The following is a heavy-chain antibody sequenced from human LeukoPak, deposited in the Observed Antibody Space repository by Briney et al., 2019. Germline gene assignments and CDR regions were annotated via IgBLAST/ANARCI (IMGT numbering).Heavy chain of an antibody. CDR1: GYTFTGYY. D-gene: IGHD3-10*01. CDR2: INPNSGGT. V-gene: IGHV1-2*02. CDR3: ARWYYGSGRSLVY. J-gene: IGHJ4*02. Sequence: GASVKVSCKASGYTFTGYYMHWVRQAPGQGLEWMGWINPNSGGTNYAQKLQGRVTMTTDTSTSTAYMELRSLRSDDTAVYYCARWYYGSGRSLVYWGQGTLVTVSS.